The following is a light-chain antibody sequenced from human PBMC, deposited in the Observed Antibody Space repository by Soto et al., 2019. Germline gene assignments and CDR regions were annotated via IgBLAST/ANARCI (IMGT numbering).Light chain of an antibody. V-gene: IGKV1-5*03. CDR2: KAS. Sequence: DIQMTQSPSTLSASVGDRVTITCRASHSISSWLAWYQQKPGKAPKLLIYKASSLESGVPSRFSGSGSGTESTLTISSLQPDGFATYYCQQYNSYSPTWTFGQGTKVDI. CDR1: HSISSW. CDR3: QQYNSYSPTWT. J-gene: IGKJ1*01.